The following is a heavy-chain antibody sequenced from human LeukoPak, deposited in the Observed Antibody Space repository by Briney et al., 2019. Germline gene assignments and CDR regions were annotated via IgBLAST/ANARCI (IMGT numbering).Heavy chain of an antibody. CDR3: ARGRLKSIAARPPYYYGMDV. V-gene: IGHV4-34*01. CDR1: GGSISSYY. J-gene: IGHJ6*02. D-gene: IGHD6-6*01. CDR2: INHSGST. Sequence: SETLSLTCTVSGGSISSYYWSWIRQPPGKGLEWIGEINHSGSTNYNPSLKSRVTISVDTSKNQFSLKLSSVTAADTAVYYCARGRLKSIAARPPYYYGMDVWGQGTTVTVSS.